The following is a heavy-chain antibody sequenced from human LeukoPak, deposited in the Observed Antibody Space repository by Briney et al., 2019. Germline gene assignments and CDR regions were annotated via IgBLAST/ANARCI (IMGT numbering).Heavy chain of an antibody. CDR3: ARAPWYYYMDV. J-gene: IGHJ6*03. V-gene: IGHV4-38-2*02. CDR2: IYHSGST. CDR1: RYSISSHYY. Sequence: KPSETLSLTCTVSRYSISSHYYWGWIRQPPGEGLEWIGTIYHSGSTYYNPSLKSRVTISVDTSKNQFSLKLSSVTAADTAVYYCARAPWYYYMDVWGKGTTVTISS.